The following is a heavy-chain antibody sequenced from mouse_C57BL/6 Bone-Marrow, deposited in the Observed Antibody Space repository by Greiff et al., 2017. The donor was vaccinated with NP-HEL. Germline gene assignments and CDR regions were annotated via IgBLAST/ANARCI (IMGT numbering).Heavy chain of an antibody. CDR2: IWRGGST. V-gene: IGHV2-5*01. CDR3: AKNLPYYYGSSYGAMDY. Sequence: VQLQQSGPGLVQPSQSLSITCTVSGFSLTSYGVHWVRQSPGKGLEWLGVIWRGGSTDYNAAFMSRLSITKDNSKSQVFFKMNSLQADDTAIYYCAKNLPYYYGSSYGAMDYWGQGTSVTVSS. D-gene: IGHD1-1*01. CDR1: GFSLTSYG. J-gene: IGHJ4*01.